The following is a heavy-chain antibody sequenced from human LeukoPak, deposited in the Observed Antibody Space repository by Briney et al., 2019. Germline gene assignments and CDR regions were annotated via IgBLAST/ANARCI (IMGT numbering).Heavy chain of an antibody. D-gene: IGHD4-11*01. CDR2: IYYSGST. J-gene: IGHJ6*03. CDR3: ARTSGMTTVYFYYMDV. CDR1: GGSISSYY. V-gene: IGHV4-59*01. Sequence: SETLSLTCTVSGGSISSYYWSWIRQPPGKGLEWIGYIYYSGSTNYNPSLKSRVTISVDTSKIQFSLKLSSVTAADTAVYYCARTSGMTTVYFYYMDVWGKGTTVTVSS.